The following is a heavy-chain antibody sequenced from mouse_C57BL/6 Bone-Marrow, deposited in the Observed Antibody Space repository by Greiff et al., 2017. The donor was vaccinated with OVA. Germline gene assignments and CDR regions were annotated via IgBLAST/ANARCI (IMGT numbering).Heavy chain of an antibody. J-gene: IGHJ4*01. Sequence: EVMLVESGGGLVQPGESLKLSCESNEYEFPSHDMSWVRKTPEKRLELVAAINSDGGSTYYPDTMERRFIISRDNTKKTLYLQMSSLRSEDTALYYCARHYYYGSSYYYAMDYWGQGTSVTVSS. V-gene: IGHV5-2*03. CDR3: ARHYYYGSSYYYAMDY. CDR1: EYEFPSHD. CDR2: INSDGGST. D-gene: IGHD1-1*01.